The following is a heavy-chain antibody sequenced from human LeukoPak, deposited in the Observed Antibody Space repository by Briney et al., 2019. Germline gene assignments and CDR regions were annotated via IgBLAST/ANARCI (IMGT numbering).Heavy chain of an antibody. CDR1: GYTFTSYD. CDR3: ARGPGDSSGYYYRDAEYFQH. CDR2: MNPNSGNT. J-gene: IGHJ1*01. V-gene: IGHV1-8*01. Sequence: GAPVKVSCKASGYTFTSYDINWVRQATGQGLEWMGWMNPNSGNTGYAQKFQGRVTMTRNTSISTAYMELSSLRSEDTAVYYCARGPGDSSGYYYRDAEYFQHWGQGTLVTVSS. D-gene: IGHD3-22*01.